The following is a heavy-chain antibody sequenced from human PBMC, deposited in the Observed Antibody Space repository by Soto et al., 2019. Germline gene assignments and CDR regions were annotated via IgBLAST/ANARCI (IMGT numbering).Heavy chain of an antibody. CDR1: GFTFGSYV. CDR2: ISGSSGGI. J-gene: IGHJ6*03. D-gene: IGHD2-8*02. V-gene: IGHV3-23*01. Sequence: EVQLLESGGGLVQPGGSLGLSCAASGFTFGSYVMTWVRQAPGKGLEWVSSISGSSGGIYYADSVRGRFTVSRDNSKNMLYLQRSSLRSEDSAVYHCGKHGRYCTEPTCYYFYYVDVWGKGTAVTVSS. CDR3: GKHGRYCTEPTCYYFYYVDV.